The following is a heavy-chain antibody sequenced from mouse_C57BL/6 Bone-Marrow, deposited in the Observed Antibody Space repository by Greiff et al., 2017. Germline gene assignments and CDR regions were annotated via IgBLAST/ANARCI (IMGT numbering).Heavy chain of an antibody. CDR2: IDPSDSYT. CDR1: GYTFTSYW. Sequence: QVQLQQPGAELVKPGASVKLSCKASGYTFTSYWMQWVKQRPGQGLEWIGEIDPSDSYTNYNQKFKGKATLTVDTSYSTAYMQLSSLTSEDSAVYYCARSYPFAYCGQGTLVTVSA. CDR3: ARSYPFAY. V-gene: IGHV1-50*01. J-gene: IGHJ3*01.